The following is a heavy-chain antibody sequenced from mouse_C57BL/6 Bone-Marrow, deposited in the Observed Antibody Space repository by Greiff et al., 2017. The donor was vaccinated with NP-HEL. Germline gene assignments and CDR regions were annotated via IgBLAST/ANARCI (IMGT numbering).Heavy chain of an antibody. Sequence: EVQLVESGGGLVKPGGSLKLSCAASGFTFSDYGMHWVRQAPEKGLEWVAYISSGSSTIYYADTVKGRFPISRDNAKNTLFLQMTSLRSEDTAMYYCARPMDWYFDVWGTGTTVTVSS. V-gene: IGHV5-17*01. CDR1: GFTFSDYG. D-gene: IGHD1-1*02. CDR3: ARPMDWYFDV. J-gene: IGHJ1*03. CDR2: ISSGSSTI.